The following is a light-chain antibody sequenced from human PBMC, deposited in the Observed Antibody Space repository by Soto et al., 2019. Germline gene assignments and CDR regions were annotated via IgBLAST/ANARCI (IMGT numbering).Light chain of an antibody. CDR2: KAS. CDR1: QSISTW. Sequence: DIQMTQSPSTLSASVGDRVTITCRASQSISTWLAWYQQKAGKAPKLLIYKASSLESGGPSRFSGSGSGTEFTLTISSLQPDDFATYYCQHYNSYPWTFGQGTKVEIK. V-gene: IGKV1-5*03. CDR3: QHYNSYPWT. J-gene: IGKJ1*01.